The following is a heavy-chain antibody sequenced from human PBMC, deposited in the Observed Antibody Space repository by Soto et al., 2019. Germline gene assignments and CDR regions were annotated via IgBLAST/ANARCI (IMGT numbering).Heavy chain of an antibody. V-gene: IGHV1-18*01. J-gene: IGHJ1*01. Sequence: QVQLVQSGAEVKKPGASVKVSCKASGYTFTSYGIGWVRQAPGQGLEWMGWISAYNGNTNYAQKLQGRVTMTTDTSTSTAYMELRSLRSDDTAVYYCARDLSSGYSKPAEYFQHWGQGTLVTVSS. CDR2: ISAYNGNT. D-gene: IGHD3-22*01. CDR3: ARDLSSGYSKPAEYFQH. CDR1: GYTFTSYG.